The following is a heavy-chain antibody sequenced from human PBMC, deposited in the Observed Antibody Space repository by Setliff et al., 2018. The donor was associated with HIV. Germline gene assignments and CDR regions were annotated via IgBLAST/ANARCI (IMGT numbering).Heavy chain of an antibody. CDR1: GYPFRNFG. CDR3: ATDRTQTGISMVRGRIVDPARYPLDY. J-gene: IGHJ4*02. V-gene: IGHV1-18*01. CDR2: INVYNGDT. D-gene: IGHD3-10*01. Sequence: ASVKVSCKASGYPFRNFGVSWVRQAPGQGLEWMAWINVYNGDTNFALKVQGRVTLTKDTSTETAYMELESLRSDDTAVYYCATDRTQTGISMVRGRIVDPARYPLDYWGQGTLVTVSS.